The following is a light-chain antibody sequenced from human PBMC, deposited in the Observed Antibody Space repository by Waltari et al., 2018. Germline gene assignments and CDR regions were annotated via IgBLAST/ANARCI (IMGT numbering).Light chain of an antibody. CDR2: RNN. J-gene: IGLJ3*02. CDR3: STWDSSLRGWV. V-gene: IGLV10-54*04. CDR1: SNNVGNLG. Sequence: QAGLTQPPSVSKDLRQTATLTCTGNSNNVGNLGAAWLQQRPGHRPTRLSYRNNARPSGSSGGFSASRSGNTASLTITGLQAEGEADYDCSTWDSSLRGWVFGGGTKLTVL.